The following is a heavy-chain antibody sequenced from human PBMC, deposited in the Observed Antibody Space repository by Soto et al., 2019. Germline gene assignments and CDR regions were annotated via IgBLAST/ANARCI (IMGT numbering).Heavy chain of an antibody. J-gene: IGHJ6*02. D-gene: IGHD3-22*01. Sequence: SETLSLTCAVYGGSFSGYYWSWIRQPPGKGLEWIGENNHSGSTNYNPSLKSRVTISVDTSKNQFSLKLSSVTAADTAVYYCARDSPPSLYYDSSGYGRTSYYGMDVWGQGTTVTVSS. CDR3: ARDSPPSLYYDSSGYGRTSYYGMDV. CDR2: NNHSGST. V-gene: IGHV4-34*01. CDR1: GGSFSGYY.